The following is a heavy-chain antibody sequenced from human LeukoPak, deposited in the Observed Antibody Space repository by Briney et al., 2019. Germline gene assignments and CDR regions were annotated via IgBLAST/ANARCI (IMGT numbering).Heavy chain of an antibody. V-gene: IGHV5-51*01. CDR2: IYPGDSDT. J-gene: IGHJ5*02. Sequence: GESLKISCKGSGYSFTSYWIGWVRQMPGKGLEWMGIIYPGDSDTRYSPSFQGQVTISADKSIGTAYLQWSSLKASDTAMYYCARLSPRYCSSTSCYRSPVDRWGQGTLVTVSS. CDR3: ARLSPRYCSSTSCYRSPVDR. CDR1: GYSFTSYW. D-gene: IGHD2-2*01.